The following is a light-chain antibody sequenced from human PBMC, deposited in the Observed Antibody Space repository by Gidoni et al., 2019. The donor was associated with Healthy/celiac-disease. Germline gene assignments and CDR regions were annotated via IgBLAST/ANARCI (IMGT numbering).Light chain of an antibody. V-gene: IGLV1-40*01. CDR2: GNS. CDR3: QSYDSSLIVV. J-gene: IGLJ2*01. Sequence: QSVLTQPPSVSGAPGQRVTISCTGSSYNIGAGYDVHWYQQLPGPAPKLLIYGNSNRPSGVPDRFSCSNAGTSASLAITGLHADDDADFSCQSYDSSLIVVFGGGTKLTVL. CDR1: SYNIGAGYD.